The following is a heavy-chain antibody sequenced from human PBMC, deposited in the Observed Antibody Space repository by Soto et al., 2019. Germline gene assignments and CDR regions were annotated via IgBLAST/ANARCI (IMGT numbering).Heavy chain of an antibody. D-gene: IGHD3-3*01. V-gene: IGHV3-21*01. CDR1: GFTFSNAW. CDR3: ARVEGYYDFWSGDAFDI. CDR2: ISSSSSYI. Sequence: GGSLRLSCAASGFTFSNAWMSWVRQAPGKGLEWVSSISSSSSYIYYADSVKGRFTISRDNAKNSLYLQMNSLRAEDTAVYYCARVEGYYDFWSGDAFDIWGQGTMVTVSS. J-gene: IGHJ3*02.